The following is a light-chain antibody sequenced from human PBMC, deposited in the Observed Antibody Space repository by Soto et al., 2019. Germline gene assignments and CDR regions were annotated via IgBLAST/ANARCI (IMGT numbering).Light chain of an antibody. CDR2: GAS. J-gene: IGKJ3*01. CDR3: QQYDNWPFP. V-gene: IGKV3-15*01. CDR1: QSVSSK. Sequence: EIVMTQSPATLSVSPGEGATLSCRASQSVSSKLAWYQQKPGQAPRLLIYGASTRATGIPARFSGSESGTEFALNISSLQSEDFAVYYCQQYDNWPFPFGPGTKVDIK.